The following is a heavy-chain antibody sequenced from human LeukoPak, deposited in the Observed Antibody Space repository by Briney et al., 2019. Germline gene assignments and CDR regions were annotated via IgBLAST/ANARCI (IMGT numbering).Heavy chain of an antibody. D-gene: IGHD2-2*01. CDR1: GYTFTGYY. CDR3: ARGVGGYCSSTSCYWDWFNP. J-gene: IGHJ5*02. V-gene: IGHV1-2*02. Sequence: ASVKVSCKASGYTFTGYYMHWVRQAPGQGLEWMGWINPNSGGTNYAQKFQGRVTMTRDTSISTAYMEPSRLRSDDTAVHYCARGVGGYCSSTSCYWDWFNPWGQGTLVTVSS. CDR2: INPNSGGT.